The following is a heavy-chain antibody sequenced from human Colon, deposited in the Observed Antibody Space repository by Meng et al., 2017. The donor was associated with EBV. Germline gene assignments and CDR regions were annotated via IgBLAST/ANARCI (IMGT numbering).Heavy chain of an antibody. Sequence: VQLEDSGPGLVEPSGTLSLTCAVSGASISSNNWWSWVRQPPGKGLEWIGEIYHGGNTNYNPSLKSRVTISVDRSNDQFSLSLSSVTAADTAVYYCARGNAYNAPSFDYWGQGTLVTVSS. CDR2: IYHGGNT. D-gene: IGHD5-24*01. V-gene: IGHV4-4*02. CDR3: ARGNAYNAPSFDY. J-gene: IGHJ4*02. CDR1: GASISSNNW.